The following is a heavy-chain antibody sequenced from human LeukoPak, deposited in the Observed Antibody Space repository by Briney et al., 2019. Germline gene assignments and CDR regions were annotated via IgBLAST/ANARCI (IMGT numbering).Heavy chain of an antibody. Sequence: GESLQISCKASGYSFSSYWIGWVRQKPGKGLEWMGIIYPGDSDTKYSPSFQGQVTISADKSINTAYLQWNSLKASDTAIYYCVRHSTSSVVVIDYWGQGNLVTVPS. CDR1: GYSFSSYW. D-gene: IGHD6-6*01. CDR2: IYPGDSDT. V-gene: IGHV5-51*01. J-gene: IGHJ4*02. CDR3: VRHSTSSVVVIDY.